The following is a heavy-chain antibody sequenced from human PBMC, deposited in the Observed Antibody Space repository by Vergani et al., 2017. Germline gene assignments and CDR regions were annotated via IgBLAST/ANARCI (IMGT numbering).Heavy chain of an antibody. Sequence: QVQLQESGPGLVKPSETLSLTCTVSGGSISSYYWSWIRQPPGKGLEWIGYIYYSGSTNYNPSLKSRVTIAVDTSKNQFSLKLSSVPAADTAVYYCARAAEDYYDSSGYFFDYWGQGTLVTVSS. CDR1: GGSISSYY. J-gene: IGHJ4*02. D-gene: IGHD3-22*01. CDR3: ARAAEDYYDSSGYFFDY. CDR2: IYYSGST. V-gene: IGHV4-59*01.